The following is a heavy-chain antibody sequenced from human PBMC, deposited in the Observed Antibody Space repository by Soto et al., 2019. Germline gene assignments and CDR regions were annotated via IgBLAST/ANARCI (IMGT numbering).Heavy chain of an antibody. CDR1: GGSISSSNW. V-gene: IGHV4-4*02. Sequence: PSETLSLTCAVSGGSISSSNWWSWVRQPPGKGLEWIGEIYHSGSTNYNPSLKSRVTISVDKSKNQLSLKLSSVTAADTAVYYCARWIAARSGGYYYYYGMDVWGQGTTVT. D-gene: IGHD6-6*01. J-gene: IGHJ6*02. CDR3: ARWIAARSGGYYYYYGMDV. CDR2: IYHSGST.